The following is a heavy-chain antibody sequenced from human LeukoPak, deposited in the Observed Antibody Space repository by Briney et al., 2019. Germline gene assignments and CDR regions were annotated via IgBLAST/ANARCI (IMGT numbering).Heavy chain of an antibody. D-gene: IGHD3-10*01. Sequence: GASVKVSCKASGYTFTNYDVNWVRQATGQGLEWMGRMNPNSGNTGYAQKFQGRVTMTRNTSISTAYMELSSLRSEDTAVYYCARPPSIGGSYYYYGMDVWGQGTTVTVSS. CDR3: ARPPSIGGSYYYYGMDV. CDR2: MNPNSGNT. V-gene: IGHV1-8*01. CDR1: GYTFTNYD. J-gene: IGHJ6*02.